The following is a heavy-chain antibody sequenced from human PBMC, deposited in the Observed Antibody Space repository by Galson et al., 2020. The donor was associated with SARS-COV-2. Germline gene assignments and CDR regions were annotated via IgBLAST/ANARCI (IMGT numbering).Heavy chain of an antibody. Sequence: SETLSLTCTGSGGSISTTSYFWGRIRQPPGKGLEYIWTIYDSGTTYSNPSLRSRVTIAVDTSPNQFALKLNSVPRADTAVYYCARRGGTVRMLVFDLWGRGTLVAVSS. V-gene: IGHV4-39*01. CDR1: GGSISTTSYF. CDR2: IYDSGTT. J-gene: IGHJ2*01. D-gene: IGHD2-15*01. CDR3: ARRGGTVRMLVFDL.